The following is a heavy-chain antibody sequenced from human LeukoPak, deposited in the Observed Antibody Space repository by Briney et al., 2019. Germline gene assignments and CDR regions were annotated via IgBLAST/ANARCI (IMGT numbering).Heavy chain of an antibody. V-gene: IGHV4-38-2*02. CDR1: GYSISSGYY. J-gene: IGHJ6*03. Sequence: SETLSLTCTVSGYSISSGYYWGWIRQPPGKGLEWIGSIYHSGSTYYNPSLKSRVTISVDTSKNQFSLKLSSVTAADTAVYYCARVLRQYYMDVWGKGTTVTVSS. CDR3: ARVLRQYYMDV. D-gene: IGHD5/OR15-5a*01. CDR2: IYHSGST.